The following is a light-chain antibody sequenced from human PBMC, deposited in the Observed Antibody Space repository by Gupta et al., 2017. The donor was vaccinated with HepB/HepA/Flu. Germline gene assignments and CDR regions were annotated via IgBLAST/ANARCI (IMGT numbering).Light chain of an antibody. CDR1: QSISSY. J-gene: IGKJ4*01. CDR3: QQSYSTLALT. CDR2: AAS. Sequence: DIQMTQSPSSLSASVGDRVTITCRASQSISSYLNWYQQKPGKAPQLLIYAASSLQSGVPSRFSGSGSETDFTLTISSLQPEDFATYYCQQSYSTLALTFGGGRKVEIK. V-gene: IGKV1-39*01.